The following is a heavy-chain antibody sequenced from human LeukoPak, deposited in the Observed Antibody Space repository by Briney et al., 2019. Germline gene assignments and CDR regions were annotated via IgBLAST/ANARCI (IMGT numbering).Heavy chain of an antibody. D-gene: IGHD3-10*01. CDR1: GGSISSSSYY. CDR2: IYYSGST. CDR3: ARRTELLWFGELLNWFDP. Sequence: SETLSLTCTVSGGSISSSSYYWGWIRQPPGKGLEWIGSIYYSGSTYYNPSLKSRVTISVDTSKNQFSLKLSSVTAADTAVYYCARRTELLWFGELLNWFDPWGQGTLVTVSS. V-gene: IGHV4-39*01. J-gene: IGHJ5*02.